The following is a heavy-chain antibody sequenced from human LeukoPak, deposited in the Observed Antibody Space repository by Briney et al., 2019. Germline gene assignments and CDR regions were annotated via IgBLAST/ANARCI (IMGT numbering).Heavy chain of an antibody. CDR2: INLDGNGR. CDR1: GFTFSSYE. Sequence: HPGGSLRLSCAASGFTFSSYEMNWVRQAQGKGLEWVANINLDGNGRFYVDSVKGRFTISRDSDKKSVYLQMNSLRAEDTAVYYCARSYYEYYYDSSGYYRPYFDYWGQGTLVTVSS. V-gene: IGHV3-7*01. CDR3: ARSYYEYYYDSSGYYRPYFDY. J-gene: IGHJ4*02. D-gene: IGHD3-22*01.